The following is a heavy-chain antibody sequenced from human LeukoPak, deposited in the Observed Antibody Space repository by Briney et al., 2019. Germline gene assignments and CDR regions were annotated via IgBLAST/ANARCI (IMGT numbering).Heavy chain of an antibody. D-gene: IGHD2-2*01. J-gene: IGHJ6*02. CDR3: ASSLLYCSSTSCYSCLYYGMDV. CDR2: INAGNGNT. CDR1: GYTFTSYA. V-gene: IGHV1-3*01. Sequence: GASVKVSCKASGYTFTSYAMHWVRQAPGQRLEWMGWINAGNGNTKYSQKFQGRVTITRDTSASTAYMELSSLRSEDTAVYYCASSLLYCSSTSCYSCLYYGMDVWGQGTTVTVSS.